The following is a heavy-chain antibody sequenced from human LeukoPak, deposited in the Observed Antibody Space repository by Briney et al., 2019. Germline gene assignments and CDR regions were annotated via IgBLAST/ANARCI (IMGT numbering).Heavy chain of an antibody. CDR1: GFTLNKYS. Sequence: GGSLRLSCEASGFTLNKYSMHWVRQAPGKGLVWVSRITGDGSDIAYADSVKGRFTVSRDDAKNTLFLQMTSLRVEDTAIYYCARDAYTTTSNWLDPWGQGTLVTVSS. V-gene: IGHV3-74*01. CDR2: ITGDGSDI. J-gene: IGHJ5*02. CDR3: ARDAYTTTSNWLDP. D-gene: IGHD4-17*01.